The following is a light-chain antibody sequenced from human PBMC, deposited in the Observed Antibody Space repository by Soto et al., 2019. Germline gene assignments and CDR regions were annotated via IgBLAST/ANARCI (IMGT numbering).Light chain of an antibody. CDR2: AAY. Sequence: DMQMTQSPSSLSASVGNRVTITCRASQSISSYLNWYQQKPGKAPKLLIYAAYSLQSGVTSRFSGSGSGTDFTLTISSLQPEDFATYYCQQSYSTPLTVGEVTKVEIK. CDR1: QSISSY. V-gene: IGKV1-39*01. J-gene: IGKJ4*01. CDR3: QQSYSTPLT.